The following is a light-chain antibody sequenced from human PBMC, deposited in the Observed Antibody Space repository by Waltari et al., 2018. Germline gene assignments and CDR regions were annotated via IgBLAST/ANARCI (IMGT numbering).Light chain of an antibody. Sequence: DIQMTQSPSTLSASVGDRVTISCRASQDISSSLNWYQQKPGKAPKLLIYYASNLETGVPARFSGVGSGTDFTFTISSLQPEDIATYYCQQYDDLPLTFGGGTKVEIK. CDR2: YAS. CDR3: QQYDDLPLT. V-gene: IGKV1-33*01. J-gene: IGKJ4*01. CDR1: QDISSS.